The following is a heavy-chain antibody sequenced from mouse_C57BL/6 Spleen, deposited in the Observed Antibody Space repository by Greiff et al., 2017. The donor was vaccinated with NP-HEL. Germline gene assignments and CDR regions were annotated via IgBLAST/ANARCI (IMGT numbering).Heavy chain of an antibody. CDR3: AREGYDYDGGAWFAY. V-gene: IGHV1-4*01. CDR2: INPSSGYT. D-gene: IGHD2-4*01. Sequence: VQLQQSGAELARPGASVKMSCKASGYTFTSYTMHWVKQRPGQGLEWIGYINPSSGYTKYNQKFKDKATLTADKSSSTAYMQLSSLTSEDSAVYYGAREGYDYDGGAWFAYWGQGTLVTVSA. CDR1: GYTFTSYT. J-gene: IGHJ3*01.